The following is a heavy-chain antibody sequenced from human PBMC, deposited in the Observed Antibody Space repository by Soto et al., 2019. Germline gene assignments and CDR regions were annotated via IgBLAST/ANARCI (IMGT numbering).Heavy chain of an antibody. J-gene: IGHJ6*02. Sequence: KSGGSLRLSCAVSGFTFSNYYINWVRQAPGKGLEWVSSIRSGRDTFYADSVKGRFSISRDDATSSVSLQMNSLTGEDTAVYFCGRKETGWRLAYGMDVWGQGTTVTVSS. V-gene: IGHV3-21*01. D-gene: IGHD6-19*01. CDR3: GRKETGWRLAYGMDV. CDR2: IRSGRDT. CDR1: GFTFSNYY.